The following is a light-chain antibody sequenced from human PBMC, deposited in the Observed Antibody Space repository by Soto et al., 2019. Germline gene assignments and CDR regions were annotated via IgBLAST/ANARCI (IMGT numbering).Light chain of an antibody. Sequence: DIQMTQSPSSLSASVGDRVTITCRASQGIRNDLAWYQQKPGKAPKRLISDASSLQSGVPSRFSGSGSETEFTLTISSLQREDFATYYCLQHNSYPRTFGQGTKVEIK. CDR2: DAS. CDR1: QGIRND. J-gene: IGKJ1*01. V-gene: IGKV1-17*01. CDR3: LQHNSYPRT.